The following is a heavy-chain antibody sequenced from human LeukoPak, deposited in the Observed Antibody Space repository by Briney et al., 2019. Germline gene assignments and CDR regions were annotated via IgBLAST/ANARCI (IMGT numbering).Heavy chain of an antibody. V-gene: IGHV3-7*01. CDR1: GFTFSRYW. D-gene: IGHD1-14*01. CDR2: IKQDGSEK. J-gene: IGHJ4*02. Sequence: GGSLRLSCAASGFTFSRYWMSSVREAPGKGLECVANIKQDGSEKYYVDSVKGRFTISRDNAKNSLYLQMNSLRAEDTAVYYCAREPAGFDYWGQGTLVTVSS. CDR3: AREPAGFDY.